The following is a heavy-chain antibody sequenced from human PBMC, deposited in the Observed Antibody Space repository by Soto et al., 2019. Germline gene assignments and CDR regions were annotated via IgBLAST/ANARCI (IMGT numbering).Heavy chain of an antibody. Sequence: SETLSLTCSVSGGPISSSSYYWGWIRQAPGRGLEWLATIYYTGYTYHNPSLKSHVTISVDTSKDQFSLELTSVTAADTALYYCARSAIATHWFFDLWGRGTLVTVSS. CDR2: IYYTGYT. CDR1: GGPISSSSYY. D-gene: IGHD5-18*01. J-gene: IGHJ2*01. CDR3: ARSAIATHWFFDL. V-gene: IGHV4-39*01.